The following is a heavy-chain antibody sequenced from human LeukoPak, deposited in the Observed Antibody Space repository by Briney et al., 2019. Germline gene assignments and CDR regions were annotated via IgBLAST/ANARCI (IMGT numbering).Heavy chain of an antibody. CDR2: SGVMT. Sequence: GGSLRLSCAASGFTFTNYAMTWVRQAPGKGLEWVSSSGVMTYYADSVKGRFTVSRDNFKNTLSLQMNGLRVEDTALYYCVNSGFDPWGQGTLVTVSS. V-gene: IGHV3-23*01. CDR3: VNSGFDP. D-gene: IGHD3-10*01. J-gene: IGHJ5*02. CDR1: GFTFTNYA.